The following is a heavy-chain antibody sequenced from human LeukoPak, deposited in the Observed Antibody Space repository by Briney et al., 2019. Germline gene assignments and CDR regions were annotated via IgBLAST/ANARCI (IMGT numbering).Heavy chain of an antibody. Sequence: ALVKVSCKASGYTFTGYYMHWVRQAPGQGLEWMGRINPNSGGTNYAQKFQGRVTMTRDTSISTADMELSRLRSDDTAVYYCARDLETDDYGMDVWGQGTTVTVSS. V-gene: IGHV1-2*06. D-gene: IGHD3-3*01. CDR1: GYTFTGYY. CDR2: INPNSGGT. CDR3: ARDLETDDYGMDV. J-gene: IGHJ6*02.